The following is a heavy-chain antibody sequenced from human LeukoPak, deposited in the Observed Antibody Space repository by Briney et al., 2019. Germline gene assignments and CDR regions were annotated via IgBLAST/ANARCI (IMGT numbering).Heavy chain of an antibody. J-gene: IGHJ4*02. CDR1: GGSISSGGYY. D-gene: IGHD5-18*01. CDR3: ARGRYSYGNTRLYYFDY. CDR2: INHSGST. V-gene: IGHV4-30-2*01. Sequence: SQTLSLTCTVSGGSISSGGYYWSWIRQPPGKGLEWIGEINHSGSTNYNPSLKSRVTISVDASKNQFSLKLSSVTAADTAVYYCARGRYSYGNTRLYYFDYWGQGTLVTVSS.